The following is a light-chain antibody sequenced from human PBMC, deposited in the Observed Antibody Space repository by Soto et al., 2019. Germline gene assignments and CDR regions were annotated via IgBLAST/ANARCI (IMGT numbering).Light chain of an antibody. J-gene: IGLJ2*01. CDR2: INSDGRH. V-gene: IGLV4-69*01. CDR1: SGHSNYA. Sequence: QLVLTQSPSASASLGASVKLTCTLSSGHSNYAVAWLQQQPEKGPRYLMKINSDGRHSKGDGIPDRFSGSSSGADRYLTISSLQSEDEADYYCQTWGSGTVVFGGGTKLTVL. CDR3: QTWGSGTVV.